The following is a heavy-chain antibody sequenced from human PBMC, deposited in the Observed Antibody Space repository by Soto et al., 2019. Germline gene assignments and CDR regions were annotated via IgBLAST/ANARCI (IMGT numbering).Heavy chain of an antibody. Sequence: GGSQRLPSAASGFTFSNAWMNRVRQAPREGLEWVSRIKSKADGGTTDYAAPVQGRFTISRDDSKDTLYLQMNSLKSEDTAVYYCTINYGPRRDYYYGMEVWGQGTMLTVSS. CDR3: TINYGPRRDYYYGMEV. CDR1: GFTFSNAW. CDR2: IKSKADGGTT. J-gene: IGHJ6*02. D-gene: IGHD3-10*01. V-gene: IGHV3-15*07.